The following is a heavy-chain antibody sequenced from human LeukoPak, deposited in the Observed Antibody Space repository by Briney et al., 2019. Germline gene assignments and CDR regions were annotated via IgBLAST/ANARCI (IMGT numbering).Heavy chain of an antibody. CDR1: GYTFTSYG. CDR2: ISAYNGNT. CDR3: ARDVEPIAVAGPVYYYGMDV. D-gene: IGHD6-19*01. Sequence: ASVKVSCKASGYTFTSYGISWVRQAPGQGLEWMGWISAYNGNTNYAQKLQGRVTMTTDTSTSTAYMELRSLRSDDTAVYYCARDVEPIAVAGPVYYYGMDVWGQGTTVTVSS. J-gene: IGHJ6*02. V-gene: IGHV1-18*01.